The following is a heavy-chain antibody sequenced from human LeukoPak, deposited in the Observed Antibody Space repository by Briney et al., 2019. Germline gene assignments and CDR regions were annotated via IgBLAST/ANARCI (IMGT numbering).Heavy chain of an antibody. CDR1: GASITSGNW. CDR3: ARSAKAAGADWFDP. CDR2: IYHSGST. J-gene: IGHJ5*02. D-gene: IGHD6-13*01. Sequence: PSGTLSLACAVSGASITSGNWWTWVRQPPGKGLDWIGEIYHSGSTHYNPSLKSRVTLSVDKSNNQFSLTLTSVTAADTAFYYCARSAKAAGADWFDPWGQGTLVTVSS. V-gene: IGHV4-4*02.